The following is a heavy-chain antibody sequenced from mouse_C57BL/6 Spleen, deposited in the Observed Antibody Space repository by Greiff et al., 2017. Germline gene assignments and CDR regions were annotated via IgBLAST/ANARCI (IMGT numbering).Heavy chain of an antibody. CDR3: ASNYGNSYYAMDY. J-gene: IGHJ4*01. D-gene: IGHD2-1*01. CDR1: GYAFSSSW. CDR2: IYPGDGDT. Sequence: QVQLQQSGPELVKPGASVKISCKASGYAFSSSWMNWVKQRPGKGLEWIGRIYPGDGDTNYNGKFKGKATLTADKSSSTAYMQLSSLTSEDSAVYFWASNYGNSYYAMDYWGQGTSVTVSS. V-gene: IGHV1-82*01.